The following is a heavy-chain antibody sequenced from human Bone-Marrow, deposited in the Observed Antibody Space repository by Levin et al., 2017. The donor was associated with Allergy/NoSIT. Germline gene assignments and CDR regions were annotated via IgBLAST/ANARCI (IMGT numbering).Heavy chain of an antibody. CDR2: INNDGSST. CDR3: ARGGGTADY. J-gene: IGHJ4*02. CDR1: GFTFSSHW. Sequence: SCAASGFTFSSHWMHWVRQAPGKGLVWVSRINNDGSSTSYADSVKGRFTISRDNAKNTLHLQMNSLRAEDTAVYYCARGGGTADYWGQGTLVTVSS. D-gene: IGHD3-10*01. V-gene: IGHV3-74*01.